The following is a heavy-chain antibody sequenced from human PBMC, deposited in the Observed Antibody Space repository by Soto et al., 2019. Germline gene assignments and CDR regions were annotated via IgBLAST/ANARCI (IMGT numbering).Heavy chain of an antibody. Sequence: SETLSLTCTVSGGSISSYYWNRIRQSPGKGLEWIAYIYFTGSTNYNPSLKSRVTISIDTSKNQFSLKLTSVTAADTAVYYCARGGSWFDPWGQGTLVTVSS. J-gene: IGHJ5*02. CDR2: IYFTGST. CDR1: GGSISSYY. V-gene: IGHV4-59*01. CDR3: ARGGSWFDP.